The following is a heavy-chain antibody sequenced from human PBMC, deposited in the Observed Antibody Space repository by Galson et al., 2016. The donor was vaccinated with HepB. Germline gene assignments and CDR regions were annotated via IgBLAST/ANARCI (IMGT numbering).Heavy chain of an antibody. CDR3: ARSRGARVAGWAFFFDS. CDR2: IYYSGST. D-gene: IGHD2-15*01. CDR1: GGSISSSSYY. V-gene: IGHV4-39*07. Sequence: SETLSLTCTVSGGSISSSSYYWGWIRQPPGKGLEWIGSIYYSGSTYYNPSLQSRVTISVDTSKNQFSLRLNAVTAADTAVYYCARSRGARVAGWAFFFDSWGQGTLVTVSS. J-gene: IGHJ4*02.